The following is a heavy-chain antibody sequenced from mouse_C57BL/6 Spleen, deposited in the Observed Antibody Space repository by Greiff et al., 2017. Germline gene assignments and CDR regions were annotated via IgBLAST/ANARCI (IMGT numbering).Heavy chain of an antibody. Sequence: EVQRVESGGGLVQPGGSMKLSCVASGFTFSNYWMNWVRQSPEKGLEWVAQIRLKSDTYATHYAESVKGRFTISRDDSKSSVYLQMNNLRAEDTGIYYCTGGTVVDFDYWGQGTTLTVSS. CDR2: IRLKSDTYAT. V-gene: IGHV6-3*01. CDR3: TGGTVVDFDY. J-gene: IGHJ2*01. CDR1: GFTFSNYW. D-gene: IGHD1-1*01.